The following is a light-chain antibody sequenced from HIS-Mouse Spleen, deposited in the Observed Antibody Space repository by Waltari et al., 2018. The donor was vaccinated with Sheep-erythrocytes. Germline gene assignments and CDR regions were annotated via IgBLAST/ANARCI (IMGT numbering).Light chain of an antibody. J-gene: IGKJ4*01. CDR3: QQYYSTLT. V-gene: IGKV4-1*01. CDR2: WAS. Sequence: DIVMTQSPDSLAVSLGERATINCKSSQSVLYSSNNQHYLAWYQQKPGQPPKLLIYWASTRESGVPDRFSGSGSGTDFTLTISSLQAEDVAVYYCQQYYSTLTFGGGTK. CDR1: QSVLYSSNNQHY.